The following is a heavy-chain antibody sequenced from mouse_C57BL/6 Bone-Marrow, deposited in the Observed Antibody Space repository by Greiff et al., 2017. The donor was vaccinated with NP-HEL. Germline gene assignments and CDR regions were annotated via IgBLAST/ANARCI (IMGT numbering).Heavy chain of an antibody. J-gene: IGHJ4*01. V-gene: IGHV3-6*01. CDR3: AREGYSSCEDYYAMDY. D-gene: IGHD1-1*01. CDR1: GYSFTSGYY. Sequence: EVKVEESGPGLVKPSQSLSLTCSVTGYSFTSGYYWNWIRQLPGNKLEWMGYISYDGSNNYNPSLKNRISITRDTSTNQFFLKLNYVTTENTATYYCAREGYSSCEDYYAMDYWGQGTSVTVSS. CDR2: ISYDGSN.